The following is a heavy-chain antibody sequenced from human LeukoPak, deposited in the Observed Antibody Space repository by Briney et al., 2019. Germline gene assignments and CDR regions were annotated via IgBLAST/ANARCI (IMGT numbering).Heavy chain of an antibody. CDR1: GGTFSSYA. J-gene: IGHJ4*02. Sequence: ASVKASCKASGGTFSSYAISWVRQAPGQGLEWMGWISAYNGNTNYAQKLQGRVTMTTDTSTSTAYMELRSLRSDDTAVYYCARADFRGFDPPGYWGQGTLVTVSS. D-gene: IGHD3-9*01. CDR2: ISAYNGNT. V-gene: IGHV1-18*01. CDR3: ARADFRGFDPPGY.